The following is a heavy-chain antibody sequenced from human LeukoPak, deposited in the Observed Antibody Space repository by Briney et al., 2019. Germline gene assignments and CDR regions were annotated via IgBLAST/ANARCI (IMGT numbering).Heavy chain of an antibody. Sequence: PLASVKVSCKASGYTFTSYGIRWVRQAPGQGRGWVGWISAYNGNTNYTQKLQGRVTMTTDTSTSTAYMQLRSLRSEDTAVYYCASFLPSEVVPAAIEHSSSGTHAFDIWGQGTMVTVSS. D-gene: IGHD2-2*01. CDR3: ASFLPSEVVPAAIEHSSSGTHAFDI. CDR2: ISAYNGNT. CDR1: GYTFTSYG. J-gene: IGHJ3*02. V-gene: IGHV1-18*01.